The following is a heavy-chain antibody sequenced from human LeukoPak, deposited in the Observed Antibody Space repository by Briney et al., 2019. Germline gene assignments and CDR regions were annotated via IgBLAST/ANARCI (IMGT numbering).Heavy chain of an antibody. CDR1: GFTFSSYE. D-gene: IGHD3-10*01. CDR3: AREFMPGYGSGLDY. Sequence: GGSLRLSCAASGFTFSSYEMNWVRQAPGKGLEWVSYISSSGSTIYYADSVKGRFTISRDNAKNSLYLQMNSLRAEDTAVYYCAREFMPGYGSGLDYWAREPWSPSPQ. J-gene: IGHJ4*02. CDR2: ISSSGSTI. V-gene: IGHV3-48*03.